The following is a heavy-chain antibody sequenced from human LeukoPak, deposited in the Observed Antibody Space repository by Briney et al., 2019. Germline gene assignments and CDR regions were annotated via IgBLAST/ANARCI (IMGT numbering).Heavy chain of an antibody. CDR3: ARQLVVVVPSEFDY. CDR1: GGSIRSFY. CDR2: IYYSGST. J-gene: IGHJ4*02. D-gene: IGHD2-2*01. V-gene: IGHV4-39*01. Sequence: SETLSLTCTVSGGSIRSFYWSWIRQPPGKGLEWIGSIYYSGSTFYDPSLKSRVTISVDTSKNQFSLKLSSVTAADTAVYYCARQLVVVVPSEFDYWGQGTLVTVSS.